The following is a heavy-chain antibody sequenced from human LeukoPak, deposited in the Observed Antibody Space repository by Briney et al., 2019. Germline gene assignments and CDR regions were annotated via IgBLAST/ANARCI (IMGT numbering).Heavy chain of an antibody. J-gene: IGHJ4*02. V-gene: IGHV3-23*01. Sequence: GGSLRLSCAASGFTFSSYSMNWVRQAPGKGLEWVSAISGSGGSTYYADSVKGRFTISRDKSKNTLYLQMNSLRAEDTAVYYCAREDSSGWGHFDYWGQGTLVTVSS. D-gene: IGHD6-19*01. CDR2: ISGSGGST. CDR1: GFTFSSYS. CDR3: AREDSSGWGHFDY.